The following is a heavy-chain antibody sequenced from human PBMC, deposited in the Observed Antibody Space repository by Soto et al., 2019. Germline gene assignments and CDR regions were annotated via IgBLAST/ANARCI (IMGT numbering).Heavy chain of an antibody. CDR1: GGTFSSYA. J-gene: IGHJ5*02. D-gene: IGHD3-10*01. Sequence: QVQLVQSGAEVKKPGSSVKVSCKASGGTFSSYAISWVRQAPGQGLEWMGGIIPIFGTANYAQKFQGRVTITADESTSTAYMELSSLRSEDTAVYYCARDRRDYGSGSYHWFDPWGQGTLVTVSS. V-gene: IGHV1-69*01. CDR2: IIPIFGTA. CDR3: ARDRRDYGSGSYHWFDP.